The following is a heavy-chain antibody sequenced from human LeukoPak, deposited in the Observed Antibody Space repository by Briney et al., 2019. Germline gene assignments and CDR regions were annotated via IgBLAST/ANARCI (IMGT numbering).Heavy chain of an antibody. Sequence: PGGSLRLSCAASGFTFNNYGLSWVRQAPGKGLEWVSAISPTGYTTYYADSVRGRFIISRDNSKNTLYLQMNSLRAEDTAVYYCANRAIITVAGTIWGQGTLVTVSS. V-gene: IGHV3-23*01. J-gene: IGHJ4*02. CDR3: ANRAIITVAGTI. CDR2: ISPTGYTT. D-gene: IGHD6-19*01. CDR1: GFTFNNYG.